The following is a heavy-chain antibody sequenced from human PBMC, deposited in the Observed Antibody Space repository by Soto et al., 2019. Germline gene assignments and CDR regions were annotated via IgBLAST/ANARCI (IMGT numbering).Heavy chain of an antibody. J-gene: IGHJ4*02. CDR3: ARFNYYDSSGYY. V-gene: IGHV4-39*01. D-gene: IGHD3-22*01. CDR2: IYYSGST. Sequence: SETLSLTCTVSGGSISSSSYYWGWIRQPPGKGLEWIGSIYYSGSTYYDPSLKSRVTISVDTSKNQFSLKLSSVTAADTAVYYCARFNYYDSSGYYWGKGPMVTVSS. CDR1: GGSISSSSYY.